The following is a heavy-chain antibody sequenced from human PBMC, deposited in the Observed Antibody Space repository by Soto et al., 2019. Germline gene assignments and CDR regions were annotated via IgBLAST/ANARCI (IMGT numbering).Heavy chain of an antibody. D-gene: IGHD3-10*01. Sequence: QLQLQESGPGLVKPSETLSLTCSVSGGSISTDSYNWDWIRQSPGKGLEWIGTIYYDGTPSYNPSLKSQVTFSVDTSRNHFSLKVKSVTAADTAMYYCATFFGNAFDVWGQGTMVKVSS. J-gene: IGHJ3*01. CDR3: ATFFGNAFDV. V-gene: IGHV4-39*02. CDR2: IYYDGTP. CDR1: GGSISTDSYN.